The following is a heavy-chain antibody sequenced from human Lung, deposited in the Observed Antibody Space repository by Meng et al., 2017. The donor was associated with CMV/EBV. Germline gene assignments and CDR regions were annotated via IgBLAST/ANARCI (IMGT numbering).Heavy chain of an antibody. CDR2: IYYSGST. V-gene: IGHV4-30-4*08. Sequence: QVQLQKSGPGLVKPSQTLSLPCTVSGGSISSGDYYWSWIRQPPGKGLEWIGYIYYSGSTYYNPSLKSRVTISVDTSKNQFSLKLSSVTAADTAVYYCARALDTAMVTFDYWGQGTLVTVSS. D-gene: IGHD5-18*01. CDR1: GGSISSGDYY. J-gene: IGHJ4*02. CDR3: ARALDTAMVTFDY.